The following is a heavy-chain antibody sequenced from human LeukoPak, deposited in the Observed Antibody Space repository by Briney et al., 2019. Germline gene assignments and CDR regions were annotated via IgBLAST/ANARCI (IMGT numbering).Heavy chain of an antibody. Sequence: SETLSLTCTVSGGSINGNYWSWIRQPPGKGLEWIGYIYYTGSTNYNPSLGSRVTISVDRSNNQFSLRLSSVTAADTAVYYCARGRGSFDYWGQGTLVTVSS. CDR3: ARGRGSFDY. V-gene: IGHV4-59*01. D-gene: IGHD3-10*01. CDR1: GGSINGNY. CDR2: IYYTGST. J-gene: IGHJ4*02.